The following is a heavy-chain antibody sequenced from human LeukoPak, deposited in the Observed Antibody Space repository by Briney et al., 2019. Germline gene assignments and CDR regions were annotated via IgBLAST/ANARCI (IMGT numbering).Heavy chain of an antibody. J-gene: IGHJ4*02. Sequence: GRSLRLSCAVSGFTFSNYAIHWVRQAPGKGLEWVAVISYDGRNKYYADSMKGRFTISRDNSMNSLSLQMNSLRAEDTALYYCTREGTWDDFDYWGQGTRVTVPS. V-gene: IGHV3-30*04. CDR2: ISYDGRNK. CDR3: TREGTWDDFDY. CDR1: GFTFSNYA. D-gene: IGHD1-1*01.